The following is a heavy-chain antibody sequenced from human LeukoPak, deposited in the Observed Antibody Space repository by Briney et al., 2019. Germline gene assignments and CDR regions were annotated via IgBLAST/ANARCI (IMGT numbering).Heavy chain of an antibody. D-gene: IGHD2-15*01. J-gene: IGHJ6*02. CDR2: IYYSGST. CDR3: ARGRDIVVVVAATHGMDV. CDR1: GGSISSGGYY. V-gene: IGHV4-31*03. Sequence: SETLSLTCTVSGGSISSGGYYWSWIRQHPGKGLEWIGYIYYSGSTYYNPSLKSRVTISVDTSKNQFSLKLSSVTAADTAVYYCARGRDIVVVVAATHGMDVWGQGTTVTVSS.